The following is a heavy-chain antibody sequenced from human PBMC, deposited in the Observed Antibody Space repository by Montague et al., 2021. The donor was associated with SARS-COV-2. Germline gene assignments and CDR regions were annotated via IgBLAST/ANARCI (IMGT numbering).Heavy chain of an antibody. Sequence: SETLSLTCTVSGGSISSSSYYWAWIRQPPGKGMEWIGSIYYRGSTYYTPSLKSRVFITVDTSKNQLSLTLTSVTAADTAVYYCATQEDPSGWIPGPFDFWGQGTLVSVSA. D-gene: IGHD6-19*01. CDR3: ATQEDPSGWIPGPFDF. J-gene: IGHJ4*02. V-gene: IGHV4-39*01. CDR2: IYYRGST. CDR1: GGSISSSSYY.